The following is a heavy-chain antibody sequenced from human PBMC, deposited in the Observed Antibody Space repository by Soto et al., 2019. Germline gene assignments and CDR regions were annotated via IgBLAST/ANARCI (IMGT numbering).Heavy chain of an antibody. Sequence: QITLNESGPTVVRPTETLTLTCRFSGFSLTTSGVGVGWIRQSPGKAPEWLALIYWDDDKRYSASLKSRLTITKDTSQNQGVLTVSDLDPTDTATYYCAHRVLRTVFGLVTTTAIYFDFWGQGTPVAVSS. D-gene: IGHD3-3*01. CDR3: AHRVLRTVFGLVTTTAIYFDF. CDR2: IYWDDDK. J-gene: IGHJ4*02. V-gene: IGHV2-5*02. CDR1: GFSLTTSGVG.